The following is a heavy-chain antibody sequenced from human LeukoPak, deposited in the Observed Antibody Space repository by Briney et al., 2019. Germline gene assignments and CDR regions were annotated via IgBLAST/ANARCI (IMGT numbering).Heavy chain of an antibody. D-gene: IGHD1-7*01. J-gene: IGHJ4*02. CDR3: ARLPLNYPRASPLGY. CDR1: GYSFTNYW. CDR2: IYPGDSDT. V-gene: IGHV5-51*01. Sequence: GESLKISCQGSGYSFTNYWIGWVRQMPGKGLEWMGIIYPGDSDTRYGPSFQGQVTISADKSISTAYLQWSSLKASDTAMYYCARLPLNYPRASPLGYWGQGTLVTVSS.